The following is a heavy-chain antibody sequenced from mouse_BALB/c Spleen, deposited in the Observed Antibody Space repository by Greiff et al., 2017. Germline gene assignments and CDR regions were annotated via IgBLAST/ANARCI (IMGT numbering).Heavy chain of an antibody. CDR1: GFTFSSFG. Sequence: DVKLVESGGGLVQPGGSRKLSCAASGFTFSSFGMHWVRQAPEKGLEWVAYISSGSSTIYYADTVKGRFTISRDNPKNTLFLQMTSLRSEDTAMYYCARGITTVVAWYFDVWGAGTTVTVSS. CDR2: ISSGSSTI. CDR3: ARGITTVVAWYFDV. V-gene: IGHV5-17*02. D-gene: IGHD1-1*01. J-gene: IGHJ1*01.